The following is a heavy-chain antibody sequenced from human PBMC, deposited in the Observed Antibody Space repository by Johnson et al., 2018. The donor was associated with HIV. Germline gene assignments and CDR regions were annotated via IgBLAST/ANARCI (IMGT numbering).Heavy chain of an antibody. CDR1: GFTFDDYG. CDR2: ISYDGSNK. J-gene: IGHJ3*02. Sequence: QVQLVESGGGVVRPGGSLRLSCAASGFTFDDYGMSWVRQAPGKGLEWVAVISYDGSNKYYADSVKGRFTISRDNAKNSLYLQMNSRRAEDTAVYYCAREGYSGSLVWPDAFDIWGQGTMVTVSS. CDR3: AREGYSGSLVWPDAFDI. V-gene: IGHV3-30*03. D-gene: IGHD1-26*01.